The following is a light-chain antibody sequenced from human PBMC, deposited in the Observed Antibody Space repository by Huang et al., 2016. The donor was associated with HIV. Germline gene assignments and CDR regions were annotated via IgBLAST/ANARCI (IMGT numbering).Light chain of an antibody. CDR1: QTIINY. V-gene: IGKV3-11*01. CDR3: QQRGDWPLT. J-gene: IGKJ4*01. Sequence: EIVSTQSPATLCLSRGERATLSGRASQTIINYLAWYQQRPGQAPMLLIYDASNRATGVPARFSGSGSGTDFTLTISSLEPEDFAVYYCQQRGDWPLTFGGGTKVEIK. CDR2: DAS.